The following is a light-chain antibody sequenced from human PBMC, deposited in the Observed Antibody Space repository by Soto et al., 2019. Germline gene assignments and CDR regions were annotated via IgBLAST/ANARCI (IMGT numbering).Light chain of an antibody. V-gene: IGKV1-17*01. Sequence: DIQMTQSPSSLSASVGDRVTITCRASQGITNDLGWYQQKPGKAPKRLIYAASSLQSGVSSRFSGSGSGKEFTLTISSLQPEEFATYYCLHHNIYSWTFGQGTKVAIK. CDR3: LHHNIYSWT. CDR1: QGITND. CDR2: AAS. J-gene: IGKJ1*01.